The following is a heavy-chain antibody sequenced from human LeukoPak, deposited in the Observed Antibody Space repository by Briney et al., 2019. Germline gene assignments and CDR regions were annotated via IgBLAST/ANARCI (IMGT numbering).Heavy chain of an antibody. CDR3: GYDSSGSAIDY. J-gene: IGHJ4*02. CDR1: GYTFTSYG. CDR2: INAYNGNT. Sequence: GASVKVSCKASGYTFTSYGISWMRQAPGQGLEWMGWINAYNGNTNYAQKLQGRVTMTTDTSTSTAYMELRSLRSDDTAVYYCGYDSSGSAIDYWGQGTLVTVSS. D-gene: IGHD3-22*01. V-gene: IGHV1-18*01.